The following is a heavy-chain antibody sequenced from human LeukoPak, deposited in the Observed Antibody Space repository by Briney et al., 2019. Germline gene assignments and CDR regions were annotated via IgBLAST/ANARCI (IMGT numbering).Heavy chain of an antibody. Sequence: SETLSLTCTVSGYSIRSGYYWGWIRQPPGKGLEWLGSMRYDGTTYYNPSLKSRVSISIDTSKNQFSLKLTSATAADTAVYYCARENIGATVTNWFDPWGQGTLVTVSS. J-gene: IGHJ5*02. CDR3: ARENIGATVTNWFDP. V-gene: IGHV4-38-2*02. CDR1: GYSIRSGYY. CDR2: MRYDGTT. D-gene: IGHD1-26*01.